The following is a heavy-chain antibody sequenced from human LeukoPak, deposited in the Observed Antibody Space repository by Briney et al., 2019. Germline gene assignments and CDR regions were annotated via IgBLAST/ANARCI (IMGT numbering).Heavy chain of an antibody. J-gene: IGHJ5*02. Sequence: GGSLRLSCAVSGFTFSDYYMNWIRQAPGKGLEWVSYISSSSLTIYYADSVKGRFTISRDNAKNSLYLQMNSLRAEDTAVYYCARGWRYSSSSAWFDPWGQGTLATVSS. CDR2: ISSSSLTI. CDR1: GFTFSDYY. D-gene: IGHD6-6*01. CDR3: ARGWRYSSSSAWFDP. V-gene: IGHV3-11*04.